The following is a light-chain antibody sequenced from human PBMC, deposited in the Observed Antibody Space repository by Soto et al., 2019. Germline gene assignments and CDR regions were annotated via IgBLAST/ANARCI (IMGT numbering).Light chain of an antibody. J-gene: IGLJ2*01. CDR3: CSYAGSYTL. CDR1: SSDVGGYNF. CDR2: DVS. Sequence: QSALTQPRSVSGSPGQSVTISCTGTSSDVGGYNFVSWYQQHPGKVPKLIIYDVSQRPSGVPDRFSGSKSGNTASLTISGLQAADEADYYCCSYAGSYTLFGGGTKLTVL. V-gene: IGLV2-11*01.